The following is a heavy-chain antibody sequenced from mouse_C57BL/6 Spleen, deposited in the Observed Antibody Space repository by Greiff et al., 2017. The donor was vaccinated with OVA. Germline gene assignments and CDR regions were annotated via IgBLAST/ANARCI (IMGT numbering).Heavy chain of an antibody. CDR3: ANYYDYDGDAMDY. V-gene: IGHV1-50*01. CDR2: IDPSDSYT. Sequence: QVQLQQPGAELVKPGASVKLSCKASGYTFTSYWMQWVKQRPGQGLEWIGEIDPSDSYTNYNQKFKGKATLTVDTSSSTAYMQLSSLTSEDSAVYYGANYYDYDGDAMDYWGQGTSVTVSS. D-gene: IGHD2-4*01. J-gene: IGHJ4*01. CDR1: GYTFTSYW.